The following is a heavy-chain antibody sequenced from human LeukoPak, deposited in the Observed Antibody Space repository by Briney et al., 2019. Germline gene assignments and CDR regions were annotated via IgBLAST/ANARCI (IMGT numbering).Heavy chain of an antibody. V-gene: IGHV3-23*01. CDR1: GFTFSSYA. Sequence: GGSLRLSCAASGFTFSSYAMSWVRQAPGKGLEWVSAISGSGGSTYYADSVKGRFTISRDNSKNTLYLQMNSLRAEDTAVYYCAKGHREVVGPHYYYGMDVWGQGTTVTVSS. CDR3: AKGHREVVGPHYYYGMDV. D-gene: IGHD3-22*01. J-gene: IGHJ6*02. CDR2: ISGSGGST.